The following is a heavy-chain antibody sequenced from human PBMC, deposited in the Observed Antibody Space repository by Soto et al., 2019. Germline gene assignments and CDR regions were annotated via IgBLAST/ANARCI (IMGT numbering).Heavy chain of an antibody. CDR3: ATRRGGGRALRFDP. Sequence: GESLKISCKGSGYSFTSYWINWVRQIPGRGLEWMGRIDPSDSYTNYSPSFQDHVTISADKSISTAYLQWSSLRVSDTAMYYCATRRGGGRALRFDPWGQGTLVTVSS. D-gene: IGHD2-15*01. CDR2: IDPSDSYT. V-gene: IGHV5-10-1*01. J-gene: IGHJ5*02. CDR1: GYSFTSYW.